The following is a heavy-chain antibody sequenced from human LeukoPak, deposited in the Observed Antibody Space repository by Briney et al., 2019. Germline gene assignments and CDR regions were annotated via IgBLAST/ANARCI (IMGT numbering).Heavy chain of an antibody. Sequence: SGPTLVKPTQTLTLTCTFSGFSLTTSGVSVAWIRQPPGKALEWVALIYWNDNKLYTPSLKNRLTITKDTSKNQVVLTMTNMDPVDTATYFCVHNDFWSVYSTALGYWGPGILVAVSS. V-gene: IGHV2-5*01. CDR2: IYWNDNK. D-gene: IGHD3-3*01. J-gene: IGHJ4*02. CDR3: VHNDFWSVYSTALGY. CDR1: GFSLTTSGVS.